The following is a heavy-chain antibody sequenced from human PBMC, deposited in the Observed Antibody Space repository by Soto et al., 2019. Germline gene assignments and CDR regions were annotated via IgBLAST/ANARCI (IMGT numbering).Heavy chain of an antibody. CDR2: IDPSDSYT. J-gene: IGHJ5*02. Sequence: PGXSRKISCKGSGYSFTSYWISWVRQMPGKGLEWMGRIDPSDSYTNYSPSFQGHVTISADKSISTAYLQWSSLKASDTAMYYCARRYCSGGSCNNWFDPWGQGTLVTVS. V-gene: IGHV5-10-1*01. CDR3: ARRYCSGGSCNNWFDP. D-gene: IGHD2-15*01. CDR1: GYSFTSYW.